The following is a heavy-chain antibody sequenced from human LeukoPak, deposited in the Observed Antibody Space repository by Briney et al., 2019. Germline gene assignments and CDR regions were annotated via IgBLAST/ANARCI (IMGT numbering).Heavy chain of an antibody. CDR1: GYSFTDHH. CDR2: IHPNGRDT. V-gene: IGHV1-2*02. J-gene: IGHJ4*02. Sequence: ASVKVSCKAFGYSFTDHHILWVRQAPGQGLEWMGWIHPNGRDTIYAQKFRGRMTMTTDTSITTAYMELNRVTADDTAIYYCSSHYGPGPVWGQGTLVTASS. CDR3: SSHYGPGPV. D-gene: IGHD3-10*01.